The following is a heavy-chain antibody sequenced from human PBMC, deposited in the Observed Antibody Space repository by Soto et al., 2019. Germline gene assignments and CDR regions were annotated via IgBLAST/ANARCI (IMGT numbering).Heavy chain of an antibody. CDR3: AREYTAWPLAYGLDV. V-gene: IGHV3-21*01. CDR1: GFTFSNFS. CDR2: ISSRSDI. D-gene: IGHD2-2*02. J-gene: IGHJ6*02. Sequence: PGGSLRLSCVRSGFTFSNFSINWVRQAPGKGLEWVSSISSRSDIYYADPLKGRFTISRDNAKNSVSLQMNSLRAEDTAVYYCAREYTAWPLAYGLDVWGQGTTVTVSS.